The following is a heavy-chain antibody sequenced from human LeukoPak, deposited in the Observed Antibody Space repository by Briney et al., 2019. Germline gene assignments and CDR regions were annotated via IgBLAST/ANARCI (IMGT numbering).Heavy chain of an antibody. D-gene: IGHD2/OR15-2a*01. Sequence: GGSLRLSCAASGFTFSSYSMNWVRQAPGKGLEWVSSISSSSSYIYYADSVKGRFTISRDNAKNSLYLQMNGLRAEDTAVYYCARDESDYLFGYWGQETLVTVSS. J-gene: IGHJ4*02. CDR1: GFTFSSYS. CDR3: ARDESDYLFGY. CDR2: ISSSSSYI. V-gene: IGHV3-21*01.